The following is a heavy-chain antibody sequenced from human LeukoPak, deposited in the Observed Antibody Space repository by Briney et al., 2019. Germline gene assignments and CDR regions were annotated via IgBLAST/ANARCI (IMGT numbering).Heavy chain of an antibody. D-gene: IGHD3-22*01. V-gene: IGHV3-30-3*01. Sequence: PGRSLRLSCAASGFTFSSYAMHWVRQAPGKGLEWVAVISYDGSNKYYADSVKGRFTISRDNSKNTLYLQMNSLRAEDTAVYYCAKDQSSGYYYPDYWGQGTLVTVSS. CDR1: GFTFSSYA. CDR2: ISYDGSNK. J-gene: IGHJ4*02. CDR3: AKDQSSGYYYPDY.